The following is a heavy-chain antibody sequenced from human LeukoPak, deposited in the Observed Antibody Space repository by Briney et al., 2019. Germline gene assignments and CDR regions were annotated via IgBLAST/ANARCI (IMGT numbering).Heavy chain of an antibody. J-gene: IGHJ6*03. Sequence: APVKVSCKASGGTFGSYAISWVRQAPGQGLEWMGGIIPIFGTANYAQKFQGRVTITTDESTSTAYMELSSLRSEDTAVYYCARVGSKDYYYYYMDVWGKGTTVRLL. CDR1: GGTFGSYA. V-gene: IGHV1-69*05. CDR3: ARVGSKDYYYYYMDV. CDR2: IIPIFGTA. D-gene: IGHD2-15*01.